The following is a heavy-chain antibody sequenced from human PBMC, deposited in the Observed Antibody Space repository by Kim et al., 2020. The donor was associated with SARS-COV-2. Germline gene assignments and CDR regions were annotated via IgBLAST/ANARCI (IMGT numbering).Heavy chain of an antibody. D-gene: IGHD2-15*01. CDR3: AREGYCSGGSCYQPLRY. CDR2: IYHSGST. J-gene: IGHJ4*02. CDR1: GGSISSSNW. V-gene: IGHV4-4*02. Sequence: SETLSLTCAVSGGSISSSNWWSWVRQPPGKGLEWIGEIYHSGSTNYNPSLKSRVTISVDKSKNQFSLKLSSVTAADTAVYYCAREGYCSGGSCYQPLRYWGQGTLVTVSS.